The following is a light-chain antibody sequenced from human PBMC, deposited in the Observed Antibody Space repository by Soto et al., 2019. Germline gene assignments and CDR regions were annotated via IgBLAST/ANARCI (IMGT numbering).Light chain of an antibody. CDR2: EVT. Sequence: QSALTQPPSASGSPGQSVTISCTGTSSDVGGYDYVSWYQQHPGKAPKLMIYEVTIRPSGVSDRFSGSKSGNTASLTVSGLQAEDEADYYCCSYAGSSTFYVFGTGTKLTVL. CDR3: CSYAGSSTFYV. CDR1: SSDVGGYDY. J-gene: IGLJ1*01. V-gene: IGLV2-8*01.